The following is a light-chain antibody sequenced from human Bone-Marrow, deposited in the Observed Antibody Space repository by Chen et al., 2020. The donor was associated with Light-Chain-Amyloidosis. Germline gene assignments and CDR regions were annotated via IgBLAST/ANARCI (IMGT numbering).Light chain of an antibody. J-gene: IGKJ2*01. Sequence: DIQMTQSPSSLSASVGDRVTITCQASQDISSSLNWYQQKQGEAPKLLIYDTSILETGVPTRFRGSRSGTHFTFTSSSLQSEDLATYYCQQCDNIPYTFGQGTKLEIK. CDR3: QQCDNIPYT. V-gene: IGKV1-33*01. CDR1: QDISSS. CDR2: DTS.